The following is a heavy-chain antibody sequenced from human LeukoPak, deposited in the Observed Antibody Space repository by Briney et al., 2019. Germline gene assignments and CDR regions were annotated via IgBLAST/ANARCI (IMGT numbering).Heavy chain of an antibody. V-gene: IGHV4-39*01. CDR1: GGSISSSSYY. CDR3: ARHIWGSYRYCAFDI. Sequence: SETLSLTCTVSGGSISSSSYYWGWIRQPPGKGLEWIGSIYYSGSTYYNPSLKSRVTISVDTSKNRFSLKLSSVTAADTAVYYCARHIWGSYRYCAFDIWGQGTMVTVSS. D-gene: IGHD3-16*02. J-gene: IGHJ3*02. CDR2: IYYSGST.